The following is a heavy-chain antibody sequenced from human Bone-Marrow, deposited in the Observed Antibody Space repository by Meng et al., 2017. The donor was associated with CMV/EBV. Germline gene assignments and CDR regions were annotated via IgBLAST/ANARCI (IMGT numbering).Heavy chain of an antibody. Sequence: SGQVSCKARGGTFSSYTISWVRQAPGQGLEWMGRIIPILGIANYAQKFQGRVTITADKSTSTAYMELSSLRSEDTAVYYCAYYDDDYWGQGTLVTVSS. CDR1: GGTFSSYT. CDR2: IIPILGIA. D-gene: IGHD3-22*01. CDR3: AYYDDDY. V-gene: IGHV1-69*02. J-gene: IGHJ4*02.